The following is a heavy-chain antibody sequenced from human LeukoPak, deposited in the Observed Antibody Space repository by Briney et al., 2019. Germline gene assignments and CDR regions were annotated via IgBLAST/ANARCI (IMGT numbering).Heavy chain of an antibody. CDR2: INPNSGGT. J-gene: IGHJ5*02. CDR3: ARGYSNYVDGVLKWFDT. D-gene: IGHD4-11*01. CDR1: GYTFTDYY. Sequence: ASVKVSCKASGYTFTDYYMHWVRQAPGQGLEWMGWINPNSGGTNYAQKFQGRVTMTRDTSISTAYMELSSLRFDDTAVYYCARGYSNYVDGVLKWFDTWGQGTLVTVSS. V-gene: IGHV1-2*02.